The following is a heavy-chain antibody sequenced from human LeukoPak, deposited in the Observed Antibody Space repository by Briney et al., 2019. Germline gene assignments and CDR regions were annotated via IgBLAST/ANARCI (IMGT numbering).Heavy chain of an antibody. J-gene: IGHJ4*02. CDR2: ISAYNGNT. CDR1: GYTFTSYG. CDR3: ASAIFGVVISQLDY. Sequence: ASVKVSCKASGYTFTSYGISWVRQAPGQGLEWMGWISAYNGNTNYAQKLQGRVTMTTDTSTSTAYMELRSLRSDDTAVYYCASAIFGVVISQLDYWGQGTLVTVSS. V-gene: IGHV1-18*01. D-gene: IGHD3-3*01.